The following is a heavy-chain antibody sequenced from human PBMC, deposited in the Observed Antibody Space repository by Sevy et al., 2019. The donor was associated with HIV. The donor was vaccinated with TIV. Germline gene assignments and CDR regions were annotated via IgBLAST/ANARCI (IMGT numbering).Heavy chain of an antibody. CDR3: ARDTSSYYYGSGSYYNII. CDR1: GFTFSSYW. V-gene: IGHV3-7*01. D-gene: IGHD3-10*01. CDR2: IKQDGSEK. J-gene: IGHJ4*02. Sequence: GGSLRLSCAASGFTFSSYWMSWVRQAPGKGLEWVANIKQDGSEKYYVDYVKGRFTISRDNAKNSLYLQMNSLRAEDTAVYYCARDTSSYYYGSGSYYNIIWGQGTLVTVSS.